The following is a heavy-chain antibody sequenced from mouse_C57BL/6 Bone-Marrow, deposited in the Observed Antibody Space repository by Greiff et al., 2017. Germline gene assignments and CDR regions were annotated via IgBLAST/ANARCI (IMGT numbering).Heavy chain of an antibody. D-gene: IGHD1-1*01. CDR3: ARNGGSSRWYFDV. Sequence: QVQLKQPGTELVKPGASVKLSCKASGYTFTSYWMHWVKQRPGQGLEWIGNINPSNGGTNYNEKFKSKATLTVDKSSSTASMQLSSLTSEDSAVYYCARNGGSSRWYFDVWGTGTTVTVSS. J-gene: IGHJ1*03. CDR2: INPSNGGT. V-gene: IGHV1-53*01. CDR1: GYTFTSYW.